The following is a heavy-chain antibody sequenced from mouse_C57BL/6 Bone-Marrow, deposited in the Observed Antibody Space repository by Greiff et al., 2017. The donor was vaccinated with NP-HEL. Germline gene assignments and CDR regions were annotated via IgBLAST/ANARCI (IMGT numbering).Heavy chain of an antibody. CDR1: GFSLTSYG. CDR3: ARKRWLLPMDY. Sequence: QVQLKQSGPGLVQPSQSLSITCTVSGFSLTSYGVHWVRQSPGKGLEWLGVIWSGGSTDYNAAFISRLSISKDNSKSQVFFKMKSLQADDTAIYYCARKRWLLPMDYWGQGTSVTVSS. J-gene: IGHJ4*01. CDR2: IWSGGST. V-gene: IGHV2-2*01. D-gene: IGHD2-3*01.